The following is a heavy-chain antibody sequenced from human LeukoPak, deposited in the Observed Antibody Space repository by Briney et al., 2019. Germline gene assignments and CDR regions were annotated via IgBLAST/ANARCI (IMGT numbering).Heavy chain of an antibody. V-gene: IGHV4-39*07. CDR3: ARDQRIAGGGDYYYMDV. Sequence: PSETLSLTCTVSGGSISSSSYYWGWIRQPPGKGLEWIGSIYYSGSTYYNPSLKSRVTISVDKSKNQFSLKLSSVTAADTAVYYCARDQRIAGGGDYYYMDVWGKGTTVTVSS. CDR1: GGSISSSSYY. CDR2: IYYSGST. D-gene: IGHD6-13*01. J-gene: IGHJ6*03.